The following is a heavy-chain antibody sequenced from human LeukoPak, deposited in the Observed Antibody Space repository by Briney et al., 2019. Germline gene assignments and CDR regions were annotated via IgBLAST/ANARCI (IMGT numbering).Heavy chain of an antibody. D-gene: IGHD3-10*01. J-gene: IGHJ4*02. CDR2: IRYDGSSK. CDR3: AKDRDDYGDS. V-gene: IGHV3-30*02. CDR1: GFTFSSYG. Sequence: GGPLRLSCAASGFTFSSYGMHWVRQAPGKGLEWVAFIRYDGSSKYYADSVKGRFTISRDNSKNTLYLQMNSLRAEDTAVYYCAKDRDDYGDSWGQGTLVTVSS.